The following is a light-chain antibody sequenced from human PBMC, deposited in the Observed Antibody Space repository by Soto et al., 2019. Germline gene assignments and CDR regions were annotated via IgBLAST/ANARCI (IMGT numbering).Light chain of an antibody. V-gene: IGLV8-61*01. CDR3: VLDMGSGIWV. Sequence: QTVVTQEPSVSVSPGGTVTLTCGLNSGSVSTTYKPTWYQQTPGQAPRTLIYSTNTRSSGVPDRFSGSILGNKAALTITGAQADDECDYYCVLDMGSGIWVFGGGTKVTVL. CDR2: STN. J-gene: IGLJ3*02. CDR1: SGSVSTTYK.